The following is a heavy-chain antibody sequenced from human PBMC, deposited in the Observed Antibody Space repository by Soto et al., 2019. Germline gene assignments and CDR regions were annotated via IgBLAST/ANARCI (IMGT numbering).Heavy chain of an antibody. D-gene: IGHD3-10*01. Sequence: RRLSCAASGFTVGSNYMSWVRQAPGKGLEWVSVIYSGGSTYYADSVKGRFTISRDNSKNTLYLQMNSLRAEDTAVYYCARVWFGEFLMDYWGQGTLVTVSS. J-gene: IGHJ4*02. CDR2: IYSGGST. V-gene: IGHV3-66*01. CDR1: GFTVGSNY. CDR3: ARVWFGEFLMDY.